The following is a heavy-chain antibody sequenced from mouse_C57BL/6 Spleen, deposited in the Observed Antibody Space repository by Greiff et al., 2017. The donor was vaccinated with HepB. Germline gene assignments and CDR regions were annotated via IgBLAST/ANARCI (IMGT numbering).Heavy chain of an antibody. CDR2: IYPGSGST. CDR3: ARDDGYYYWYFDV. D-gene: IGHD2-3*01. Sequence: VKLQQPGAELVKPGASVKMSCKASGYTFTSYWITWVKQRPGQGLEWIGDIYPGSGSTNYNEKFKSKATLTVDTSSSTAYMQLSSLTSEDSAVYYCARDDGYYYWYFDVWGTGTTVTVSS. V-gene: IGHV1-55*01. J-gene: IGHJ1*03. CDR1: GYTFTSYW.